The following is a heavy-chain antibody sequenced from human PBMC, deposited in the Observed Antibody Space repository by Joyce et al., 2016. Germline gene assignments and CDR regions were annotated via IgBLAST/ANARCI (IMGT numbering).Heavy chain of an antibody. CDR1: GYTFTNYD. J-gene: IGHJ5*02. Sequence: QVQLVQSGAEVKEPGASVRVSCKASGYTFTNYDINWVRQATGQGLEWVAWMNPKSGNSGYAPKFQGRVTVTGNTSISTAYMGLSSLTSEDTAVYYCARARNWFDPWGPGTLVTVSS. CDR3: ARARNWFDP. CDR2: MNPKSGNS. V-gene: IGHV1-8*01.